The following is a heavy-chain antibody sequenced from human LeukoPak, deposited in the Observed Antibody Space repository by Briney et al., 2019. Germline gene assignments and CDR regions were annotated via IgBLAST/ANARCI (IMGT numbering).Heavy chain of an antibody. D-gene: IGHD3-10*01. V-gene: IGHV3-30*18. J-gene: IGHJ4*02. Sequence: GGSLRLSCAASGFTFSSYGMHWVRHAPGKGLEWVAVISYDGSNKYYADSVKGRFTISRDNSKNTLCLQMNSLRAEDTAVYYCAKEREAGSGNIAFDYWGQGTLVTVSS. CDR1: GFTFSSYG. CDR3: AKEREAGSGNIAFDY. CDR2: ISYDGSNK.